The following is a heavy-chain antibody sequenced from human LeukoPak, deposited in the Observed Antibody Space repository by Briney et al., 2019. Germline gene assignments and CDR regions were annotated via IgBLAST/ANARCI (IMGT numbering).Heavy chain of an antibody. V-gene: IGHV4-31*03. CDR3: ARGTRGDYDYYFDY. J-gene: IGHJ4*02. CDR1: GGSISSGGYY. D-gene: IGHD4-17*01. CDR2: IYYSEST. Sequence: SQTLSLTCTVSGGSISSGGYYWSWIRQHPGKGLEWIGYIYYSESTYYNPSLQSRVTISVDTSKNQFSLKLSSVTAADTAVYYCARGTRGDYDYYFDYWGQGTLVTVSS.